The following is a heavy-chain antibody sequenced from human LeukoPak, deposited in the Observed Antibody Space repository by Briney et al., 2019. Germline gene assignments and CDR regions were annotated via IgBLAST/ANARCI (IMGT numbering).Heavy chain of an antibody. D-gene: IGHD1-7*01. CDR2: ISWNSGSI. Sequence: GGSLRLSWAASGFTFDDYAMHWVRQAPGRGLEWVSGISWNSGSIGYADSVKGRFTISRDNAKNSLYLQMNSLRAEDTALYYCAKDSGAITGTRNWFDPWGQGTLVTVSS. CDR1: GFTFDDYA. CDR3: AKDSGAITGTRNWFDP. V-gene: IGHV3-9*01. J-gene: IGHJ5*02.